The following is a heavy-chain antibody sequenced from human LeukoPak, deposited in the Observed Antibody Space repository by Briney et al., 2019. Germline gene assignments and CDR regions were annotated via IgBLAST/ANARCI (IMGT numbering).Heavy chain of an antibody. CDR3: ATGRYSSSSTMDV. CDR1: GGTFSSYA. D-gene: IGHD6-6*01. J-gene: IGHJ6*03. CDR2: IIPIFGTA. V-gene: IGHV1-69*06. Sequence: SVKVSCKASGGTFSSYAISWVRQAPGQGLEWMGGIIPIFGTANYAQKFQGRVTMTEDTSTDTAYMELSSLRSEDTAVYYCATGRYSSSSTMDVWGKGTTVTVSS.